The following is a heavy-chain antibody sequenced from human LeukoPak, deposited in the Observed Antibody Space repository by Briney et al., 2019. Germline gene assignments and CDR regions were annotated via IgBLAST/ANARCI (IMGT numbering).Heavy chain of an antibody. D-gene: IGHD1-26*01. CDR1: GYTFTSYA. V-gene: IGHV7-4-1*02. Sequence: ASVKVSCKASGYTFTSYAINWIRQAPGQGLEWMGWINTNTGNPTYAQGFTGRFVFSLDTSVSTAYLQISSLKAEDTAVYYCARGLSFGGSYYFYDYWGQGTLVTVSS. J-gene: IGHJ4*02. CDR3: ARGLSFGGSYYFYDY. CDR2: INTNTGNP.